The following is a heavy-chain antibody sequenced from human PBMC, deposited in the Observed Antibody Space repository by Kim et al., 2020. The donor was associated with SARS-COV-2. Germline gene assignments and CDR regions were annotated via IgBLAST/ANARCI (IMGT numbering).Heavy chain of an antibody. CDR3: ARQRGVVVAATYDYYYGMDV. CDR1: GGSISSSSYY. D-gene: IGHD2-15*01. CDR2: IYYSGST. Sequence: SETLSLTCTVSGGSISSSSYYWGWIRQPPGKGLEWIGSIYYSGSTYYNPSLKSRVTISVDTSKNQFSLKLSSVTAADTAVYYCARQRGVVVAATYDYYYGMDVWGQGTTVTVSS. J-gene: IGHJ6*02. V-gene: IGHV4-39*01.